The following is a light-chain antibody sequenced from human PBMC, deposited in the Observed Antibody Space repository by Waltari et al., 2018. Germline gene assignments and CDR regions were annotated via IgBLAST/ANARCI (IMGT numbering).Light chain of an antibody. J-gene: IGLJ2*01. CDR3: SSFTTTNTLV. CDR1: SRDVGGYNY. V-gene: IGLV2-14*03. CDR2: DVS. Sequence: QSALTPPASVSGSPGQSITLSCTGTSRDVGGYNYVSWFQQHPGKAPKLLIFDVSDWPSGVSDRFSGSKSGNTAFLTISGLQAEDEADYYCSSFTTTNTLVFGGGTKVTVL.